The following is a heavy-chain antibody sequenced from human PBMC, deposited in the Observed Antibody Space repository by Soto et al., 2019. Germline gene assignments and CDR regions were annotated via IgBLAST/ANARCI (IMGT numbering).Heavy chain of an antibody. J-gene: IGHJ4*02. CDR2: ISGSGGRS. Sequence: EVQLLDSGGGLVQPGGSLRLSCAASGFTFSNYAMTWVRQGQGKGLDWVSGISGSGGRSYYADSVKGRFTISRDNSKSTLYLQINGLRAEDSAVYYCAKAYFVWSSEQPYYFDYWGQGTLVTVSS. CDR3: AKAYFVWSSEQPYYFDY. V-gene: IGHV3-23*01. D-gene: IGHD3-16*01. CDR1: GFTFSNYA.